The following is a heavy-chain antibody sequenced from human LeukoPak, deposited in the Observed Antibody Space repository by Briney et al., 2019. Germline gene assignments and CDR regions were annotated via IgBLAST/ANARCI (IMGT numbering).Heavy chain of an antibody. CDR2: IYYSGST. Sequence: SETLSLTCTVSGGSISSSSYYWGWIRQPPGKGLEWIGTIYYSGSTNYNPSLKSRVTISVDTSKNQFSLKLSSVTAADTAVYYCARVGSRRSWFDPWGQGTLVTVSS. CDR1: GGSISSSSYY. J-gene: IGHJ5*02. CDR3: ARVGSRRSWFDP. V-gene: IGHV4-39*07. D-gene: IGHD3-10*01.